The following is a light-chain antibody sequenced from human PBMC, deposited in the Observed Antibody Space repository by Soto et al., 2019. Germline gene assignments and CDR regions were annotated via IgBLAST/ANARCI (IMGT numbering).Light chain of an antibody. V-gene: IGKV1-39*01. CDR1: QSIRNY. CDR2: TAY. CDR3: QQTYSSPPGA. Sequence: DIQMTQSPSSLSASVGDRVTITCRASQSIRNYLNWYQQKPGKAPKVLIYTAYSLQSGAPSRFSGSGSGTDFALSIGRLQPEDFATYYCQQTYSSPPGAFGQGTKVEIE. J-gene: IGKJ1*01.